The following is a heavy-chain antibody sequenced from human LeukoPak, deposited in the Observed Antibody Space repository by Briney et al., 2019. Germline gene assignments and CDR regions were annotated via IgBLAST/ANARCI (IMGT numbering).Heavy chain of an antibody. D-gene: IGHD3-10*01. V-gene: IGHV3-30*02. J-gene: IGHJ4*02. CDR1: GFTFSSYG. Sequence: GGSLRLSCAASGFTFSSYGMHWVRQAPGKGLEWVALGRFTISRDNSKNTLYLQMNSLRAEDTAVYYCAKDGQRRMGISMIRGVRVKAYYFDYWGQGTLVTVSS. CDR3: AKDGQRRMGISMIRGVRVKAYYFDY.